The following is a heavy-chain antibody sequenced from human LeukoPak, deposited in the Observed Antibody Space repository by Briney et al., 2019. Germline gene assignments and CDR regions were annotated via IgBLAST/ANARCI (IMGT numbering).Heavy chain of an antibody. CDR3: ARVYYYDSGSRWGDYFDY. CDR1: GFTFSSYW. V-gene: IGHV3-7*01. D-gene: IGHD3-10*01. CDR2: IKQDGSEK. Sequence: GGSLRLSCAAYGFTFSSYWMSWVRQAPGKGLEWVANIKQDGSEKYYVDSVKGRFTISRDNAKSSLYLQMNSLRAEDTAVYYCARVYYYDSGSRWGDYFDYWGQGTLVTVSS. J-gene: IGHJ4*02.